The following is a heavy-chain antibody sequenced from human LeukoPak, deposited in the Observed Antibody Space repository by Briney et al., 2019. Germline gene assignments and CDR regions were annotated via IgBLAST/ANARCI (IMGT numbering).Heavy chain of an antibody. Sequence: KPSETLSLTCTVSGGSISSRNYWGWVRPPPGMGLEWIGAINYSGNTYYNPSLKSRVTISIDTSQNQFFLRLSSVTAADTAVYYCARHEEEDGYNAKTLDYWGQGALVTVSS. D-gene: IGHD5-24*01. J-gene: IGHJ4*02. CDR1: GGSISSRNY. V-gene: IGHV4-39*01. CDR2: INYSGNT. CDR3: ARHEEEDGYNAKTLDY.